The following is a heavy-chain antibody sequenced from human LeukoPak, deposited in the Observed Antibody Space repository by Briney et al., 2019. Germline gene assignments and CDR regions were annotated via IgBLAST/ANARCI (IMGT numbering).Heavy chain of an antibody. J-gene: IGHJ4*02. CDR2: INPNSGGT. Sequence: GASVKVSCKASGYTFTGYYMHWVRQAPGQGLEWMGWINPNSGGTNYAQKFQGRVTMTRDTSISTAYMELSRLRSDDTAVYYCARGKRGLIAAAGSLDYWGQGTLVTVSS. CDR1: GYTFTGYY. V-gene: IGHV1-2*02. D-gene: IGHD6-13*01. CDR3: ARGKRGLIAAAGSLDY.